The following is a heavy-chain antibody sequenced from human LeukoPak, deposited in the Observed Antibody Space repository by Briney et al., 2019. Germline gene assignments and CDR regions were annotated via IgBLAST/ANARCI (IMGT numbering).Heavy chain of an antibody. Sequence: SETLSLTCTVSGGSISGSSHFWGWIRQPPGKGLEWIGTIYYSGSTYYNPSLKSRVTISVDTSNDQFSLKLSSVTAADTALYYCATYCSTSSCPHRRAFDIWGQGTMVTVSS. D-gene: IGHD2-2*01. J-gene: IGHJ3*02. CDR3: ATYCSTSSCPHRRAFDI. V-gene: IGHV4-39*01. CDR2: IYYSGST. CDR1: GGSISGSSHF.